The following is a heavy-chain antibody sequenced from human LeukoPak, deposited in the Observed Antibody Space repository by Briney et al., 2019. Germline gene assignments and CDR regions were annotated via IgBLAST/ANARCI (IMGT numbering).Heavy chain of an antibody. Sequence: GGSLRLSCAASGFTFSAYAMTWVRQGPGKGLEWVANIRSGGISKNYADSVRGRFTISRDDSTSTLYLEMNSLRAEDTAVYYCAKTYYDSGCLIDYWGQGTLVTVSA. CDR1: GFTFSAYA. V-gene: IGHV3-23*01. J-gene: IGHJ4*02. CDR3: AKTYYDSGCLIDY. CDR2: IRSGGISK. D-gene: IGHD3-22*01.